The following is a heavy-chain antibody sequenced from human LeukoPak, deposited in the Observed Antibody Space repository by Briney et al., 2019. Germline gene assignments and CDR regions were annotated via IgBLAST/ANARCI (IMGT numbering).Heavy chain of an antibody. Sequence: SGPTLVKPTQTLTLTCTFSGFSLSTYGVGVGWIRQPPGKALEWLAIIYWDNDKHYSPSVKSRLSITKDTSKNQVVLTMTNMDPVDTATYFCVHRAGIVGASPFHYWGQGTLVTVAS. CDR3: VHRAGIVGASPFHY. D-gene: IGHD1-26*01. J-gene: IGHJ4*02. CDR2: IYWDNDK. V-gene: IGHV2-5*02. CDR1: GFSLSTYGVG.